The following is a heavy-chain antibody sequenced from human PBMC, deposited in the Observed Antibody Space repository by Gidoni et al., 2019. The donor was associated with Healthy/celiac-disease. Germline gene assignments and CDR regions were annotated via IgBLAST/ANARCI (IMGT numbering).Heavy chain of an antibody. D-gene: IGHD3-10*01. J-gene: IGHJ4*02. CDR2: IYYSGST. Sequence: QVQLQASGPELVKPSQTLSLTCTVSGGSISSGGYSWSWIRQHPGKGLEWIGYIYYSGSTYYNPSLKSRVTISVDTSKNQFSLKLSSVTAADTAVYYWARVRGFGELLFGFDYWGQGTLVTVSS. CDR3: ARVRGFGELLFGFDY. CDR1: GGSISSGGYS. V-gene: IGHV4-31*03.